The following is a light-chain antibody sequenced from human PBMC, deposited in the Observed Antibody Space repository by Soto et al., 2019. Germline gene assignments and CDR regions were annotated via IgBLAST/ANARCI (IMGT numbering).Light chain of an antibody. V-gene: IGLV2-23*02. CDR3: CSYAGSSTHYV. J-gene: IGLJ1*01. CDR2: EVT. Sequence: QSALTQPASVSGSPGQSITISCTGTSSDVGVYNLVSWYQQYPGKAPKLIIYEVTKRPSGVSNRFSGSKSGNTASLTISGLQVEDEADYYCCSYAGSSTHYVFGTGTKLTVL. CDR1: SSDVGVYNL.